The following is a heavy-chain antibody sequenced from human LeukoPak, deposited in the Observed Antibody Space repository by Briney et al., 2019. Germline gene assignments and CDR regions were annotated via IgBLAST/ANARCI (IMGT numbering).Heavy chain of an antibody. CDR1: GFTFSSYA. CDR3: AKTTYYYDSSGQYYFDY. J-gene: IGHJ4*02. Sequence: GGSLRLSCAASGFTFSSYAMSWVRQAPGRGLEWVSAISGSGGSTYYADSVKGRFTISRDNSKNTLYLQMNSLRAEDTAVYYCAKTTYYYDSSGQYYFDYWGQGTLVTVSS. CDR2: ISGSGGST. V-gene: IGHV3-23*01. D-gene: IGHD3-22*01.